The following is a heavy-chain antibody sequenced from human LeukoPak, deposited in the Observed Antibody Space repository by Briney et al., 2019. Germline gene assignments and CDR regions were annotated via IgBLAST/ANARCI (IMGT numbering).Heavy chain of an antibody. Sequence: HPGRSLRLSCAASGFTFSVYAMHWVRQAPGKGLEWVAVISYDGNNEYYPDSLKGRITISRDNSKNTLFLQMNNLRDEDTAVYYCVRDKDQYYDYWRGKSGSYVYYYGMDVWGQGTTVTVSS. CDR3: VRDKDQYYDYWRGKSGSYVYYYGMDV. J-gene: IGHJ6*02. V-gene: IGHV3-30-3*01. D-gene: IGHD3-3*01. CDR1: GFTFSVYA. CDR2: ISYDGNNE.